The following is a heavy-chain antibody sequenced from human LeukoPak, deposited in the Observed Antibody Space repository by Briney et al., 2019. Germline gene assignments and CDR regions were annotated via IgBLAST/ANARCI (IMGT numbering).Heavy chain of an antibody. J-gene: IGHJ4*02. V-gene: IGHV1-46*01. CDR1: GYTFTSYY. CDR2: VDPSAGST. CDR3: ARGGGTAVADRKSKFDD. Sequence: ASVKVSCKASGYTFTSYYIHWVRQAPGQGLEWMGIVDPSAGSTSYAQKFQGRVTMTRDTSTSTVYMELSSLRSEDTAVYYCARGGGTAVADRKSKFDDWGQGTLVTVSS. D-gene: IGHD6-19*01.